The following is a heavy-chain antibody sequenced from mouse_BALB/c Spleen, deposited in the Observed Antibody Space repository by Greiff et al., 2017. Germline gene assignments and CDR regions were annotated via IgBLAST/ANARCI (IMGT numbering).Heavy chain of an antibody. V-gene: IGHV1-80*01. J-gene: IGHJ3*01. CDR1: GYAFSSYW. CDR3: ARSIGNYGFAY. CDR2: IYPGDGDT. Sequence: VQLQQSGAELVRPGSSVKISCKASGYAFSSYWMNWVKQRPGQGLEWIGQIYPGDGDTNYNGKFKGKATLTADKSSSTAYMQLSSLTSEDSAVYFCARSIGNYGFAYWGQGTLVTVSA. D-gene: IGHD2-1*01.